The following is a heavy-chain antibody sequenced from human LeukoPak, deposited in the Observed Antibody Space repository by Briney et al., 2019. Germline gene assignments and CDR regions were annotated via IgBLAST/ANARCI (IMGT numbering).Heavy chain of an antibody. Sequence: GGSLRLSCVASGFIVSTNYMSWVRQAPGKGLEWVSLIYSGGNTNYADTVKGRCTFSRDNSKNTLYLQMNSLRAEDTAVYYCAKDDYRVYYDSSGYYFAFDIWGQGTMVTVSA. CDR2: IYSGGNT. J-gene: IGHJ3*02. V-gene: IGHV3-53*01. D-gene: IGHD3-22*01. CDR1: GFIVSTNY. CDR3: AKDDYRVYYDSSGYYFAFDI.